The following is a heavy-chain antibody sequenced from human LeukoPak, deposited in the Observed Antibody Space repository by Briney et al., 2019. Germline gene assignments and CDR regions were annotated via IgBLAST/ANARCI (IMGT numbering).Heavy chain of an antibody. Sequence: GGSLRLSFAVSGFTFSSYWMNWVRQAPGKGLEWVASIRQDGGEKSYVDSVKGRFTISRDNTKNSLYLQINSLRAEDTAVYYCARDGTAAGLYFDLWGQGTLVTVSS. CDR2: IRQDGGEK. J-gene: IGHJ4*01. D-gene: IGHD6-13*01. CDR1: GFTFSSYW. V-gene: IGHV3-7*01. CDR3: ARDGTAAGLYFDL.